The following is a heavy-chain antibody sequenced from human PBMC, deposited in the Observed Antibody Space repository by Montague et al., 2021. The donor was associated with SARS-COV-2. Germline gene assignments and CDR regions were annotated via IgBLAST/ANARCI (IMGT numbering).Heavy chain of an antibody. CDR3: AREDYSNAWFDP. CDR1: GGSISSYY. J-gene: IGHJ5*02. V-gene: IGHV4-59*01. CDR2: IYYSGST. Sequence: SETRSLTCTVSGGSISSYYWSWIRQPPGKGLEWIGYIYYSGSTNYNPSLKSRVTISVDTSKNQFSLKLSSVTAADTAVYYCAREDYSNAWFDPWGQGTLVTVSS. D-gene: IGHD4-11*01.